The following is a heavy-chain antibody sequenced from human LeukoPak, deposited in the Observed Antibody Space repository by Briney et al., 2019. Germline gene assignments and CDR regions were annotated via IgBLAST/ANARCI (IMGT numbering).Heavy chain of an antibody. Sequence: GSSVKVSCKASGGTFSSYAISWVRQAPGQGLEWMGGIIPIFGTANYAQKFQGRVTITADESTSTAYMELSSLRSEDTAVYYCAIPSPSIAASAAGGVDYWGQGTLVTVSS. V-gene: IGHV1-69*01. J-gene: IGHJ4*02. D-gene: IGHD6-13*01. CDR3: AIPSPSIAASAAGGVDY. CDR2: IIPIFGTA. CDR1: GGTFSSYA.